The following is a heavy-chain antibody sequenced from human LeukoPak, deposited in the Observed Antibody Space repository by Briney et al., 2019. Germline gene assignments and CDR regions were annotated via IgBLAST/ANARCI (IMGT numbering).Heavy chain of an antibody. Sequence: ASVKVSCKASGYTFTTYAISWVRQATGQGLEWMGWMNPKSGDTGYSQKFQGRVFITRDTSINTAYMELSSLGSDDTAVYYCARDQGGNYFNWGQGTLVTVSS. D-gene: IGHD1-7*01. CDR1: GYTFTTYA. CDR3: ARDQGGNYFN. CDR2: MNPKSGDT. J-gene: IGHJ4*02. V-gene: IGHV1-8*03.